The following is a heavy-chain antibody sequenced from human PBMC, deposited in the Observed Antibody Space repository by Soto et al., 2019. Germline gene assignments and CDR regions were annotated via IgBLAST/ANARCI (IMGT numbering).Heavy chain of an antibody. Sequence: ASVKVSCKASGYTFTSYGISWVRQAPGQGLDWMGWISAYNGNTKYAQDLQGRVTMTTDTSTSTAYMELRSLRSDDTAVYYCARFSGGSYNTYYFYYGMDVWGQGTTDRLL. CDR3: ARFSGGSYNTYYFYYGMDV. D-gene: IGHD2-15*01. V-gene: IGHV1-18*01. CDR1: GYTFTSYG. CDR2: ISAYNGNT. J-gene: IGHJ6*02.